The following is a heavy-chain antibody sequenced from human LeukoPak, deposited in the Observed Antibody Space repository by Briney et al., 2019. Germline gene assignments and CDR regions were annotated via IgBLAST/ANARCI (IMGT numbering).Heavy chain of an antibody. V-gene: IGHV1-2*02. CDR2: INPNSGGT. J-gene: IGHJ5*02. CDR1: GYTFTGYY. CDR3: ASDSSSSRVWTNWFDP. Sequence: GASVKVSCKASGYTFTGYYMHWVRQAPGQGLEWMGWINPNSGGTNYAQKFQGRVTMTRDTSISTAYMEPSRLRSDDTAVYYCASDSSSSRVWTNWFDPWGQGTLVTVSS. D-gene: IGHD6-6*01.